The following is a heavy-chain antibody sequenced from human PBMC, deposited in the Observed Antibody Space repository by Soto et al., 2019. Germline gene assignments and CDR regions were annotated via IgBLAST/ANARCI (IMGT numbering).Heavy chain of an antibody. CDR2: IYWDDDK. V-gene: IGHV2-5*02. J-gene: IGHJ5*02. CDR1: GFSLSTSGVG. CDR3: AHSPPSTSLRRWFDP. Sequence: QITLKESGPTLVKPTQTLTLTCTFSGFSLSTSGVGVGWIRQPPGKALEWLALIYWDDDKWYSPSLKSRLTVTKDTSKSQVVLTMTNLEPVDTATYYCAHSPPSTSLRRWFDPWGQGTLVTVSS. D-gene: IGHD2-2*01.